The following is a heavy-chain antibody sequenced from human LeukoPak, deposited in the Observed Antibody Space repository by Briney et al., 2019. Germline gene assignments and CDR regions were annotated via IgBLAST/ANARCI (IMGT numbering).Heavy chain of an antibody. D-gene: IGHD2-2*01. V-gene: IGHV3-33*01. CDR3: ARDFVSTSSGWFDP. Sequence: PGRSLRLSCAASGFTFSSYGMHWVRQAPGKGLEWVAVIWYDGSNKYYADSVKGRFTISRDNSKNTLYLQMNSLRAEDTAVYYRARDFVSTSSGWFDPWGQGTLVTVSS. CDR2: IWYDGSNK. CDR1: GFTFSSYG. J-gene: IGHJ5*02.